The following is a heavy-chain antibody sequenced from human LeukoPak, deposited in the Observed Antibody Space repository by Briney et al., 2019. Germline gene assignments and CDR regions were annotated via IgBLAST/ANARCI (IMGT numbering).Heavy chain of an antibody. D-gene: IGHD4-17*01. CDR3: ARGEGEGDYGGYYYGMDV. CDR1: GFTFSSYG. J-gene: IGHJ6*02. CDR2: IRYDGSNK. V-gene: IGHV3-30*02. Sequence: GGSLRLSCAASGFTFSSYGMHWVRQAPGKGLEWVAFIRYDGSNKYYADSVMGRFTISRDNSKNTLYLQMNSLRAEDTAVYYCARGEGEGDYGGYYYGMDVWGQGTTVTVSS.